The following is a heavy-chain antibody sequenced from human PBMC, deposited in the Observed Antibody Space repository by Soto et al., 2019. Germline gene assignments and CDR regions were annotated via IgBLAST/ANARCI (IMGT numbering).Heavy chain of an antibody. CDR1: GFTFSSYG. Sequence: PGGSLRLSCAASGFTFSSYGMHWVRQAPGKGLEWVAVIWYDGSNKYYADSVKGRFTISRDNSKNTLYLQMNSLRAEGTAVYYCARDDYGEYYLDYWGQGTLVTVSS. CDR3: ARDDYGEYYLDY. CDR2: IWYDGSNK. V-gene: IGHV3-33*01. D-gene: IGHD4-17*01. J-gene: IGHJ4*02.